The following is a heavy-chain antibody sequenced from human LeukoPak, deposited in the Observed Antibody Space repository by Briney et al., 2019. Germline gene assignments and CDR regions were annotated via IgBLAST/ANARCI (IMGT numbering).Heavy chain of an antibody. Sequence: GSLRLSCAASGFTFSDYAMHWVRQAPGKGLEWVTLISYNGNKEYYADSVKGRVTISRDDSRNTVYLQMNSLRIEDTAVYYCARDGLPFDYWGQGTLVTVSS. J-gene: IGHJ4*02. CDR3: ARDGLPFDY. CDR2: ISYNGNKE. CDR1: GFTFSDYA. V-gene: IGHV3-30-3*01.